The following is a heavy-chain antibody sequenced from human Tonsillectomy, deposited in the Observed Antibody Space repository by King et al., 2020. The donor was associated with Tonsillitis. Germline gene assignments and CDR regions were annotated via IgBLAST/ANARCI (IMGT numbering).Heavy chain of an antibody. Sequence: VQLVESGAEVKKPGASVKVCCKASGYTFTNYYMHWVRQAPGQGLEWMGFINPSGGSTSYAQKFQGRVIMTRDTSTSTVYMELSSLRSEDTAVYYCARDGGLLSPYWYFDLWGRGTLVTVSS. D-gene: IGHD2-21*02. CDR1: GYTFTNYY. J-gene: IGHJ2*01. V-gene: IGHV1-46*01. CDR2: INPSGGST. CDR3: ARDGGLLSPYWYFDL.